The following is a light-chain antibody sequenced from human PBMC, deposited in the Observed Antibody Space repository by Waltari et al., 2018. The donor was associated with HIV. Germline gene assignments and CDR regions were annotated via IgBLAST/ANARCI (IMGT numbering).Light chain of an antibody. J-gene: IGKJ4*01. CDR3: QQYYSTPPLT. V-gene: IGKV1-NL1*01. CDR1: QGISNS. CDR2: DAS. Sequence: DIQMTQSPSSLSASVGDRVTITCRASQGISNSLAWYQQKPGKAPQLLFYDASRLESGVPSRFSGSGSGTDYTLTISSLQPEDFATYYCQQYYSTPPLTFGGGTKVEIK.